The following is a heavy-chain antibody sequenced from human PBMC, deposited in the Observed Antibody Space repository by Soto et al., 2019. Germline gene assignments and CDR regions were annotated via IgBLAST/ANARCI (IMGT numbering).Heavy chain of an antibody. D-gene: IGHD5-12*01. CDR1: GGSISSSSYY. V-gene: IGHV4-39*01. Sequence: SETLSLTCTVSGGSISSSSYYWGWIRQPPGKGLEWIGSIYYSGSTYYNPSLKSRVTISVDTSKNQFSLKLSSVTAADTAVYYCARRGDGYNQFDYWGQGTLVTVSS. CDR3: ARRGDGYNQFDY. J-gene: IGHJ4*02. CDR2: IYYSGST.